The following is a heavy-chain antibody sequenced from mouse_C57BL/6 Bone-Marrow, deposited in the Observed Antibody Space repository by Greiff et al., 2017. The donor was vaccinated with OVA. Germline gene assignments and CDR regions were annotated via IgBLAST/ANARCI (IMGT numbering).Heavy chain of an antibody. D-gene: IGHD2-2*01. CDR2: ISYSGRT. CDR3: ARGEWLSYWYIDV. V-gene: IGHV3-8*01. CDR1: GYSITSDY. Sequence: EVKLMESGPGLAKPSQTLSLTCSVTGYSITSDYWNWIRKFPGNKLEYMGYISYSGRTYYNPSLKSRIAITRDTSKNPYYLQLTSVTTEDTSTYYCARGEWLSYWYIDVWGTGTTVTVSS. J-gene: IGHJ1*03.